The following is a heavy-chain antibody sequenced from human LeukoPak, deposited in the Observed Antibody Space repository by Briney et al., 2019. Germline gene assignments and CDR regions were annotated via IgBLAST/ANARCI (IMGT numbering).Heavy chain of an antibody. Sequence: PGRSLRLSCAASGFTFSSYAMHWVRQAPGKGLEWVAVISYDGSNKYYADSVKGRFTISRGNSKNTLYLQMNSLRAEDTAVYYCARTWQQLFYYWGQGTLVTVSS. V-gene: IGHV3-30-3*01. CDR1: GFTFSSYA. J-gene: IGHJ4*02. CDR3: ARTWQQLFYY. D-gene: IGHD6-13*01. CDR2: ISYDGSNK.